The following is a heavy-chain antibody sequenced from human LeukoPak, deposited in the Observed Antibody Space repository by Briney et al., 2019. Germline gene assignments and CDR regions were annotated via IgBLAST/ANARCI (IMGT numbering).Heavy chain of an antibody. V-gene: IGHV4-4*02. Sequence: SGTLSLTCAVSGASISSGNWWSWVRQPPGKGLEWIAEIYHTGSTNYNPSLKSRVTISVDRSNNQFSLKLNSVTAADTAVYYCARFWAAAGGWWFDPWGRGTLVTVSS. D-gene: IGHD6-13*01. CDR2: IYHTGST. CDR1: GASISSGNW. J-gene: IGHJ5*02. CDR3: ARFWAAAGGWWFDP.